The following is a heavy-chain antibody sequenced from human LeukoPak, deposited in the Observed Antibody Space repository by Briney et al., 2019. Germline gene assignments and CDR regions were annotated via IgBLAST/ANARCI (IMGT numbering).Heavy chain of an antibody. CDR3: ARAGYYYDSSVRFYYYYYMDV. Sequence: GGSLRLSCAASGFTFSSYSMNWVRQAPGKGLEWVSYISSSSSTIYYADSVRGRFTISRDNSKNTLYLQMNSLRDEDTAVYYCARAGYYYDSSVRFYYYYYMDVWAKGPRSPSP. V-gene: IGHV3-48*02. D-gene: IGHD3-22*01. J-gene: IGHJ6*03. CDR2: ISSSSSTI. CDR1: GFTFSSYS.